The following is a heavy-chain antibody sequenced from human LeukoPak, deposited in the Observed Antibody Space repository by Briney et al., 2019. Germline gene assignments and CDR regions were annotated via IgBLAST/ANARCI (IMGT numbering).Heavy chain of an antibody. CDR3: ARASAYYDSSGYYYNYFDY. Sequence: SETLSLTCTVSGGSISSYYWSWIRQPPGKGLEWIGYIYYSGSTNYNPSLKGRVTISVDTSKNQFSLKLSSVTAADTAVYYCARASAYYDSSGYYYNYFDYWGQGTLVTVSS. CDR2: IYYSGST. J-gene: IGHJ4*02. CDR1: GGSISSYY. D-gene: IGHD3-22*01. V-gene: IGHV4-59*01.